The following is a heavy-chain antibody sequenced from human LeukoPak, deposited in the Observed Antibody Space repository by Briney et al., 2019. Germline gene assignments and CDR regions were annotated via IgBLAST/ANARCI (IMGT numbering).Heavy chain of an antibody. V-gene: IGHV3-33*01. Sequence: GGSLRLSCAASGFTFSSYGMHWVRQAPGKGLEWVAVIWYDGSNKYYADSVKGRFTTSRDNAKNSLFLQMNSLRAEDTAVYYCARDLIAATDYWGQGTLVTVSS. J-gene: IGHJ4*02. CDR2: IWYDGSNK. D-gene: IGHD6-13*01. CDR3: ARDLIAATDY. CDR1: GFTFSSYG.